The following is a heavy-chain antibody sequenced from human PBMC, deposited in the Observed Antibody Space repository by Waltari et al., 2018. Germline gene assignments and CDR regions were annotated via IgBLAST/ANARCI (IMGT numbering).Heavy chain of an antibody. V-gene: IGHV3-53*01. Sequence: EVQLVESGGGLIQPGGSLRLSCAASGFTVSSTYMSWVRQAPGKGLEWVSVIYSGGSTYYADSVKGRFTISRDNSKNTLYLQMNSLRAEDTAVYYCARDGVVTDDNDAFDIWGQGTMVTVSS. J-gene: IGHJ3*02. CDR3: ARDGVVTDDNDAFDI. D-gene: IGHD2-21*02. CDR1: GFTVSSTY. CDR2: IYSGGST.